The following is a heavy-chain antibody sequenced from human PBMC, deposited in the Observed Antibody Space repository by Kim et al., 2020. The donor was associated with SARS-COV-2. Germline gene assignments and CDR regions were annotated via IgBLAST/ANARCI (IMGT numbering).Heavy chain of an antibody. CDR3: ARGAQSTVHCSRGRCYSSYFFHGLDV. J-gene: IGHJ6*02. Sequence: ASVKVSCKASGYTFSNYEINWVRQAAGQGLEWMGYMNPNNNSTHYAQKFQGRVTMTRHTSIDTAYMELSGLRSEDTATYYCARGAQSTVHCSRGRCYSSYFFHGLDVWGQGPTATVPS. CDR1: GYTFSNYE. CDR2: MNPNNNST. D-gene: IGHD2-15*01. V-gene: IGHV1-8*01.